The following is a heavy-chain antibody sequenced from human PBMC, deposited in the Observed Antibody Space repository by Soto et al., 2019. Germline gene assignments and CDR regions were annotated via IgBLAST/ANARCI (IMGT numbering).Heavy chain of an antibody. CDR2: ISYDGSNK. Sequence: GGSLKPSCAASEFTFSSYGMHWVRQAPGKGLEWVAVISYDGSNKYYADSVKGRFTISRDNSKNTLYLQMNSLRAEDTAVYYCAKAPTYSNYGWFDPWGQGTLVTV. CDR3: AKAPTYSNYGWFDP. J-gene: IGHJ5*02. D-gene: IGHD4-4*01. CDR1: EFTFSSYG. V-gene: IGHV3-30*18.